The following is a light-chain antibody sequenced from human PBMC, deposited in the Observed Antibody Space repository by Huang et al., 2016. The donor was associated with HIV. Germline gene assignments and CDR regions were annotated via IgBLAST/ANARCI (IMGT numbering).Light chain of an antibody. CDR2: DTS. CDR3: QQYSDYPRT. J-gene: IGKJ2*01. CDR1: QDLSDY. Sequence: DIQMTQSPSSLSASVGDRVTITCRASQDLSDYLDLFQQKPGKAPKSLIFDTSTLHSGVPSRFSGSGSGTAFTLTINSLQPEDFATYYCQQYSDYPRTFGQGTKLDIK. V-gene: IGKV1-16*01.